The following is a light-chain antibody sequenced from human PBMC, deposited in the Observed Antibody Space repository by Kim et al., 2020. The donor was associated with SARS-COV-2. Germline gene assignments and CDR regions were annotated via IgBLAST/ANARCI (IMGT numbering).Light chain of an antibody. J-gene: IGKJ1*01. Sequence: ERATLSCRAVRTVSSNFLGWYQQKPGQTPRLLIYDTSSRATGIPARFSGSGSGTEFTLTISTLQSEDFAVYYCQQYSNWSLTFGQGTKVDIK. CDR3: QQYSNWSLT. CDR1: RTVSSN. V-gene: IGKV3D-15*01. CDR2: DTS.